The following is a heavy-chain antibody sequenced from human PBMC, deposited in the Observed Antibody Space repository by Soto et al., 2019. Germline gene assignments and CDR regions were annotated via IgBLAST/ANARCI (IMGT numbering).Heavy chain of an antibody. V-gene: IGHV3-21*01. CDR3: ARDVGGGGRVDY. CDR1: GFTFSSYS. Sequence: PGGSLRLSCAASGFTFSSYSMNWVRQAPGKGLEWVSSISSSSSYIYYADSVKGRFTISRDNAKNSLYLQMNSLRAEDTAVYYCARDVGGGGRVDYWGQGTLVTVSS. CDR2: ISSSSSYI. D-gene: IGHD1-26*01. J-gene: IGHJ4*02.